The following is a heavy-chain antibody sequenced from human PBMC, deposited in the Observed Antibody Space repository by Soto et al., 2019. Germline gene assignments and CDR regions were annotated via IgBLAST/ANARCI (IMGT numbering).Heavy chain of an antibody. V-gene: IGHV3-30-3*01. CDR2: ISYDGSNK. CDR3: ARGGSSTSFNWFDP. D-gene: IGHD2-2*01. CDR1: GFTFSSYA. Sequence: GGSLRLSCAASGFTFSSYAMHWVRQAQGKGLEGVAVISYDGSNKYYADSVKARFTISTDNPKNTRYLQMTSLRAEDTAVYYCARGGSSTSFNWFDPWGQGTLVTVSS. J-gene: IGHJ5*02.